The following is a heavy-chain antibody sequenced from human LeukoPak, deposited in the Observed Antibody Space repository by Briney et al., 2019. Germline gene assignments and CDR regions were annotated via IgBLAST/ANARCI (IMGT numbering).Heavy chain of an antibody. Sequence: ASVKVSCKASGYTFTGYYMHWVLQAPGQGLEWMGWINPNSGGTNYAQKFQGRVTMTRDTSISPAYMELSRLRSDDTAVYYCARGPDIVVVPAAILEYYYYMDVWGKGTTVTVSS. D-gene: IGHD2-2*02. CDR1: GYTFTGYY. CDR3: ARGPDIVVVPAAILEYYYYMDV. V-gene: IGHV1-2*02. CDR2: INPNSGGT. J-gene: IGHJ6*03.